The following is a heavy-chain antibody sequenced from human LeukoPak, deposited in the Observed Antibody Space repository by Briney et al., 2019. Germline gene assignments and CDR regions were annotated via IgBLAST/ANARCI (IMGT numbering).Heavy chain of an antibody. D-gene: IGHD6-19*01. CDR3: AKWATAGIAVAASPADY. CDR1: GFTFSSYG. J-gene: IGHJ4*02. V-gene: IGHV3-30*18. Sequence: GSLRLSCAASGFTFSSYGMHWVRQAPGKGLEWVAVISYDGSNKYYADSVKGRFTISRDNSKNTLYLQMNSLRAEDTAVYYCAKWATAGIAVAASPADYWGQGTLVTVSS. CDR2: ISYDGSNK.